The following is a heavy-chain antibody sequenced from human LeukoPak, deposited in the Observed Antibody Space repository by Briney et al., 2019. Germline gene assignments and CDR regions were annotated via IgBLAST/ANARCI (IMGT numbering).Heavy chain of an antibody. Sequence: PETLSLTCAVYGGSFSGYYWSWIRQPPGKGLEWIGEINHSGSTNYNPSLKSRVTISVDTSKNQFSLKLSSVTAADTAVYYCARGRGRVYCSGGSCYSNLYYYYGMDVWGQGTTVTVSS. CDR1: GGSFSGYY. D-gene: IGHD2-15*01. CDR3: ARGRGRVYCSGGSCYSNLYYYYGMDV. CDR2: INHSGST. V-gene: IGHV4-34*01. J-gene: IGHJ6*02.